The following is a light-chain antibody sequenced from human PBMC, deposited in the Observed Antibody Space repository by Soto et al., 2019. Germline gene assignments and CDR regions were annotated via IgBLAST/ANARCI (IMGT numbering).Light chain of an antibody. CDR3: QPSYSTPIT. CDR2: WAS. Sequence: DIVMTQSPDSLAVSLGERATINCKSSQSVLFSSNNKNYIAWYQQKPGQPPKLLIYWASTRESGVPTRFSGSGSGTDFTLAISGLQAEDVAVYYCQPSYSTPITFGQVTRLESK. J-gene: IGKJ5*01. V-gene: IGKV4-1*01. CDR1: QSVLFSSNNKNY.